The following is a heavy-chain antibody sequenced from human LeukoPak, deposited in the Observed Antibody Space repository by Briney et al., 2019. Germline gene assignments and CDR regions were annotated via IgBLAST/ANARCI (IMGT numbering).Heavy chain of an antibody. Sequence: GGSLRLSCPASGFTFRNYCMTWVRQVPGKGLEWVASIKQDESEKYFLDSVKGRFTISRDNAENSLYLQMNSLRAEDTAVYYCARVYYQDSGTSYRHLDYWGQGTLVTVSS. J-gene: IGHJ4*02. CDR2: IKQDESEK. V-gene: IGHV3-7*01. CDR1: GFTFRNYC. CDR3: ARVYYQDSGTSYRHLDY. D-gene: IGHD3-22*01.